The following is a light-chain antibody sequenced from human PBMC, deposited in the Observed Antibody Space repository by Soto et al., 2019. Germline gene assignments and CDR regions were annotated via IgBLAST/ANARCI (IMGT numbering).Light chain of an antibody. CDR3: QQYYSSPNT. CDR1: QSVLKSSNNKSY. V-gene: IGKV4-1*01. J-gene: IGKJ2*01. CDR2: WAT. Sequence: DIVMTQSPDSLAVSLGERTTINCKSSQSVLKSSNNKSYSGWYQQKPGQPPKLLIYWATSREPGVPDRFIGSGSGAAFTLTINSLQAEDVAVYYCQQYYSSPNTFGQGTKVDIK.